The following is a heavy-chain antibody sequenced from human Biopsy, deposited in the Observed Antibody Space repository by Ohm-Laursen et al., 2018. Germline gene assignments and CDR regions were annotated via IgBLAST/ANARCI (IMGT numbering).Heavy chain of an antibody. CDR3: GRAVRNQLLTDP. CDR2: LNPVSGNS. V-gene: IGHV1-8*01. D-gene: IGHD1-7*01. Sequence: APVKASCNASGYTFTSYDITWVRQASGQGPEWIGWLNPVSGNSNFGQKFRGRVTVTSDTSISTAYMELSGLTSDDTATYYCGRAVRNQLLTDPWGQGTLVTVTS. J-gene: IGHJ5*02. CDR1: GYTFTSYD.